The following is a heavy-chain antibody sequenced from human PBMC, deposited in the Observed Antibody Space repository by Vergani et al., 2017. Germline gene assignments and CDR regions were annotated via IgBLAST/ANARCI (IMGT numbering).Heavy chain of an antibody. J-gene: IGHJ4*02. CDR2: IYYSGST. V-gene: IGHV4-30-4*08. CDR3: ARELKFRSPATFIDY. CDR1: GASISSGDYN. Sequence: QVQLQVSRSGLVMPSQTLSLNCTVSGASISSGDYNWSWIRQPPGKGLEWIGYIYYSGSTYYNPYHRSRVTIAVDTSKNQFSLKLSSGTAADTAVYYCARELKFRSPATFIDYWGQGTLVTVSS. D-gene: IGHD2-2*01.